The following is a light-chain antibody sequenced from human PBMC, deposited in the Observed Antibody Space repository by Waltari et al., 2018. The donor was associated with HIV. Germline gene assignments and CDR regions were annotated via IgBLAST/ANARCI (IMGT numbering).Light chain of an antibody. J-gene: IGLJ2*01. CDR1: DRPLLCYSS. CDR3: ASYIIGHAFV. V-gene: IGLV2-14*01. CDR2: DAN. Sequence: QSAVTQPASVSGSLGQSITISCTSADRPLLCYSSFSWYQHHPDRAPRLLIFDANSRPSGVSFRFSGSKSGDTAFLTISGLQVEDEADYYCASYIIGHAFVFGGGTKVTVL.